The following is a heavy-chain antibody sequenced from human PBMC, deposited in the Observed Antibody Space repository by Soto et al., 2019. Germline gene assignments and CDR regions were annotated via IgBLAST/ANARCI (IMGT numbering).Heavy chain of an antibody. CDR2: INHSGST. J-gene: IGHJ4*02. CDR1: GGSFSGYY. V-gene: IGHV4-34*01. D-gene: IGHD4-17*01. CDR3: ALHGYGDYVMPRVYFDY. Sequence: SETLSLTCAVYGGSFSGYYWSWIRQPPGKGLEWIGEINHSGSTNYNPSHKSRVTISVDTSKNQFSLKLSSVTAADTAVYYCALHGYGDYVMPRVYFDYWGQGTLVTVSS.